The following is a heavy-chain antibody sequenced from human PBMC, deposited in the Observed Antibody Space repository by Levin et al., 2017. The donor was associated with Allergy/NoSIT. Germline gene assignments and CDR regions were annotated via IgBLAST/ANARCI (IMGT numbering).Heavy chain of an antibody. CDR2: INHSGST. J-gene: IGHJ5*02. CDR3: ATGGVVPAAIRSSGWFDP. Sequence: SQTLSLPCAVYGGSFRGSYWSWIRQPPGKGLEWIGEINHSGSTNYNPSLKSRVTISVDTSKNQFSLKLSSVTAADTAVYYCATGGVVPAAIRSSGWFDPWGQGTLVTISS. CDR1: GGSFRGSY. D-gene: IGHD2-2*02. V-gene: IGHV4-34*01.